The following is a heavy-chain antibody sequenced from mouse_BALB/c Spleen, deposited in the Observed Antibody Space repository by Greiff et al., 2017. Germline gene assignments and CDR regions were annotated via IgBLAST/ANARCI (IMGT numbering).Heavy chain of an antibody. Sequence: EVKLVESGGGLVQPGGSRKLSCAASGFTFSSFGMHWVRQAPEKGLEWVAYISSGSSTIYYADTVKGRFTISRDNPKNTLFLQMTSLRSEDTAMFYCVRRYYDYDGYAMDDWGQGTSVTVSS. CDR3: VRRYYDYDGYAMDD. CDR1: GFTFSSFG. CDR2: ISSGSSTI. V-gene: IGHV5-17*02. J-gene: IGHJ4*01. D-gene: IGHD2-4*01.